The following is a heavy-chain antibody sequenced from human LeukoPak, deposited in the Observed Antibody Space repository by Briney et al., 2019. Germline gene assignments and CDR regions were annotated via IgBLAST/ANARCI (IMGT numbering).Heavy chain of an antibody. J-gene: IGHJ4*02. CDR1: GYTFTSYG. D-gene: IGHD5-12*01. Sequence: GASVKVSCKASGYTFTSYGISWVRQAPGQGLEWMGGIIPIFGTANYAQKFQGRVTITADESTSTAYMELSSLRSEDTAVYYCARGYSGYDTFDYWGQGTLVTVSS. V-gene: IGHV1-69*13. CDR3: ARGYSGYDTFDY. CDR2: IIPIFGTA.